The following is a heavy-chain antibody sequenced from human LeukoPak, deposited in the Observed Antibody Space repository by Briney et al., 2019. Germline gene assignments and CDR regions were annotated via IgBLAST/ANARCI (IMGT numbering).Heavy chain of an antibody. V-gene: IGHV3-74*01. CDR3: ARGDKIFTYYDFWSGYYIYGVDV. CDR1: GFTFSSYW. Sequence: GGSLRLSCAASGFTFSSYWMHWVRHAPGKGLVWVSRINSDGSSTSYADSVKGRFTISRDNAKNTLYLQMNSLRAEDTAVYYCARGDKIFTYYDFWSGYYIYGVDVWGQGTTVTVSS. J-gene: IGHJ6*02. D-gene: IGHD3-3*01. CDR2: INSDGSST.